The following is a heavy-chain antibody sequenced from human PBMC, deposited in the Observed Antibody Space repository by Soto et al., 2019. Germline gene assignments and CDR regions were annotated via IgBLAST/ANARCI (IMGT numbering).Heavy chain of an antibody. CDR3: ARRVYADYYYYYMDV. Sequence: PSETLSLTCTVSGGSISSYYWSWIRQPPGKGLERIGYIYYIGTTNYNPSLRGRVTMSVDTSKNQFSLKLSSVTAADTAVYYCARRVYADYYYYYMDVWGKGTTVTVSS. CDR1: GGSISSYY. D-gene: IGHD2-2*01. CDR2: IYYIGTT. J-gene: IGHJ6*03. V-gene: IGHV4-59*01.